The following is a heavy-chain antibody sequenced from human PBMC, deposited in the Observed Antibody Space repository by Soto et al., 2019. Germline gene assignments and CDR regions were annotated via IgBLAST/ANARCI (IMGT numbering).Heavy chain of an antibody. Sequence: GESLKISCKGSGYSFTSYWIGWARQMPGKGLEWMGSIHPGDSDTRYSPSFQGQVTISADKSIGTAYLQWSSLKASDTAMYYCARRAGATQYYFDYWGQGALVTVSS. CDR3: ARRAGATQYYFDY. V-gene: IGHV5-51*01. D-gene: IGHD1-26*01. J-gene: IGHJ4*02. CDR2: IHPGDSDT. CDR1: GYSFTSYW.